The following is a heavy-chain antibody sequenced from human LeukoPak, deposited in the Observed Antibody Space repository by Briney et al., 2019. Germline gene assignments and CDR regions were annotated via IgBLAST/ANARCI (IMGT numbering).Heavy chain of an antibody. J-gene: IGHJ6*02. D-gene: IGHD3-10*01. CDR2: IYSGGST. V-gene: IGHV3-66*01. Sequence: GGSLRLSCAASGFTVSSNYMSSVRQALGKGLEWVSVIYSGGSTYYADSVKGRFTISRDNSKNTLYLQMNSLRAEDTAVYYCARDLAWFGEEGMDVWGQGTTVTVSS. CDR3: ARDLAWFGEEGMDV. CDR1: GFTVSSNY.